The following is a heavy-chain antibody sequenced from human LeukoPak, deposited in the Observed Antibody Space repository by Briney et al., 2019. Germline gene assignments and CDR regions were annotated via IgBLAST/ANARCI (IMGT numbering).Heavy chain of an antibody. J-gene: IGHJ4*02. Sequence: PSETLSLTCTVSGGSISSSSYYWGWIRQPPGKGLEWIGSIYYSGSTYYNPSLKSRVTISVDTSKNQFSLKLSSVTAADTAVYYCARRGFGEYNFDYWGQGTLVTVSS. CDR3: ARRGFGEYNFDY. D-gene: IGHD3-10*01. CDR2: IYYSGST. V-gene: IGHV4-39*01. CDR1: GGSISSSSYY.